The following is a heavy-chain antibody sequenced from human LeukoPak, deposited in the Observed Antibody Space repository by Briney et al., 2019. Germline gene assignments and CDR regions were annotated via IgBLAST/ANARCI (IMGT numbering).Heavy chain of an antibody. J-gene: IGHJ3*02. CDR3: ASQVGATRGTTFDI. Sequence: GGPLRLSCAASGFTFSNYWMSWVRQAPGKGLEWVVNIKQDGSEKYYVDSVKGRFTISRDNAKNSLYLQMNYLRAEDTAVYYCASQVGATRGTTFDIWGQGTMVTVSS. CDR1: GFTFSNYW. CDR2: IKQDGSEK. V-gene: IGHV3-7*01. D-gene: IGHD1-26*01.